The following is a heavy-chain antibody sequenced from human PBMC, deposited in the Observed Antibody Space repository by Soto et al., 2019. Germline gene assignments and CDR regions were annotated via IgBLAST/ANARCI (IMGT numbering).Heavy chain of an antibody. Sequence: QVQLVQSGGEVKKPGASVKVSCKASGYTFRSYGVSWVRQAPGQGLEWMGWISGYNGNTNYAQSFQGRVTMTIDTXTNTAYMELRSLRSDDTAVYYCASRSGRGQYYFDYWGQGTLVTVSS. CDR3: ASRSGRGQYYFDY. CDR1: GYTFRSYG. V-gene: IGHV1-18*01. J-gene: IGHJ4*02. CDR2: ISGYNGNT. D-gene: IGHD3-16*01.